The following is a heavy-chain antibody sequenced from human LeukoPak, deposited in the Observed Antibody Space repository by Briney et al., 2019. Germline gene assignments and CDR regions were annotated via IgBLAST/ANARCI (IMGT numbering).Heavy chain of an antibody. CDR3: AKDRRSFLSLFDY. J-gene: IGHJ4*02. D-gene: IGHD2/OR15-2a*01. CDR2: ISGSGGST. CDR1: GFTFSSYA. V-gene: IGHV3-23*01. Sequence: GGSLRLSCAASGFTFSSYAMGWVRQAPGKGLEWVSAISGSGGSTYYADSVKGRFTISRDNSKNTLYLQMNSLRAEDTAVYYCAKDRRSFLSLFDYWGQGTLVTVSS.